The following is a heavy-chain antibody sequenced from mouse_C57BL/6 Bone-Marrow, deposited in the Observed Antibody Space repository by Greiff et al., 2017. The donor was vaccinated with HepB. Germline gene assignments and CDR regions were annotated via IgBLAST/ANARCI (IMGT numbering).Heavy chain of an antibody. D-gene: IGHD1-1*01. Sequence: VKLVESGPGLVAPSQSLSITCTVSGFSLTSYAISWVRQPPGKGLEWLGVIWTGGGTNYNSALKSRLSISKDNSKSQVFLKMNSLQTDDTAMYYCARKAYYYGPYAMDYWGQGTSVTVSS. CDR1: GFSLTSYA. J-gene: IGHJ4*01. V-gene: IGHV2-9-1*01. CDR2: IWTGGGT. CDR3: ARKAYYYGPYAMDY.